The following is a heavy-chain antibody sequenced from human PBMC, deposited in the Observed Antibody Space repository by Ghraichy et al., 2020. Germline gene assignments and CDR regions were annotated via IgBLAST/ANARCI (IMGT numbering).Heavy chain of an antibody. J-gene: IGHJ5*02. CDR2: INPSGGST. Sequence: ASVKVSCKASGYTFTSYYMHWVRQAPGQGLEWMGIINPSGGSTSYAQKFQGRVTMTRDTSTSTVYMELSSLRSEDTAVYYCARGADKYYYDSSGYYFWFDPWGQGTLVTVSS. D-gene: IGHD3-22*01. CDR3: ARGADKYYYDSSGYYFWFDP. CDR1: GYTFTSYY. V-gene: IGHV1-46*01.